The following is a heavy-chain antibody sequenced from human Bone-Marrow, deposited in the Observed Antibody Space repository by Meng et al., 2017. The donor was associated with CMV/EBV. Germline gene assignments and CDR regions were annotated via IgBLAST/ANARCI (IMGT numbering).Heavy chain of an antibody. Sequence: SGFTVSSNYIVWIRQTPAKGLDWVSEIYFAGDTYYTDSVKSRFTVSRDNSKNTIYLQMSSLRPEDTAVYFCARGSRTHDIGWFFFEYWGQGALVTVSS. D-gene: IGHD6-19*01. CDR1: GFTVSSNY. J-gene: IGHJ4*02. V-gene: IGHV3-53*05. CDR2: IYFAGDT. CDR3: ARGSRTHDIGWFFFEY.